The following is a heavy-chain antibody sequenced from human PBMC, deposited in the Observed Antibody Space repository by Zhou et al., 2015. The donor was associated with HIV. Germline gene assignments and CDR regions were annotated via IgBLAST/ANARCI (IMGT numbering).Heavy chain of an antibody. CDR1: GFTFNDYY. D-gene: IGHD2-21*01. V-gene: IGHV3-11*01. CDR2: ISGGGTTI. J-gene: IGHJ2*01. CDR3: ARVKRAYCGGDCYHWYFDL. Sequence: QVQLVESGGGVVRPGRSLRLSCAASGFTFNDYYMSWIRQAPGKGLEWISYISGGGTTIYYADSVKGRFTISRDNAKNSLYLQMNSLRAEDTAVYYCARVKRAYCGGDCYHWYFDLWGRGTLVTVSS.